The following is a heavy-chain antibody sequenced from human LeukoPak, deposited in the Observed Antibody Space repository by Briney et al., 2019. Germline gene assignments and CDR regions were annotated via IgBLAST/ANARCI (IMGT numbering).Heavy chain of an antibody. V-gene: IGHV4-39*07. CDR2: IYYSGST. J-gene: IGHJ4*02. CDR3: ARVAAACLYFDY. Sequence: SETLSLTCTVSGGSISSSSYYWGWIRQPPGKGLEWTGSIYYSGSTYYNPSLKSRVTISVDTSRNQFSLKLSSVTAADTAVYYCARVAAACLYFDYWGQGTLVTVSS. D-gene: IGHD6-13*01. CDR1: GGSISSSSYY.